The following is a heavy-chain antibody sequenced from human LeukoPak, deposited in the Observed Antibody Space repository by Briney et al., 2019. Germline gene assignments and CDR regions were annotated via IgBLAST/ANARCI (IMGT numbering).Heavy chain of an antibody. D-gene: IGHD1-26*01. CDR1: GYTFAGYF. J-gene: IGHJ4*02. CDR2: INPHSGVT. CDR3: ARDLPSTPNWELDY. Sequence: ALVKVSCKASGYTFAGYFIHWVRQAPGQGLEWMGRINPHSGVTEYAQKFQGRVTMSRDTSITTAYVEVSRLISDDTAVYYCARDLPSTPNWELDYWGQGTLVTVSS. V-gene: IGHV1-2*06.